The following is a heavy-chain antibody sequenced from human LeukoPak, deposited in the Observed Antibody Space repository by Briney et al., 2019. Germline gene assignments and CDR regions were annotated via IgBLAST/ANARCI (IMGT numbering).Heavy chain of an antibody. CDR1: GFIFKSHA. J-gene: IGHJ4*02. CDR3: ARLYTSGCFDY. V-gene: IGHV3-7*01. Sequence: GGSLRLSCAASGFIFKSHAMSWVRQPPGKGLEWVANIKQDGSEKYYVDSVKGRLTISRDNAKNSLYLQMNSLRGEDTAVYYCARLYTSGCFDYWGQGTLVTVSS. D-gene: IGHD6-19*01. CDR2: IKQDGSEK.